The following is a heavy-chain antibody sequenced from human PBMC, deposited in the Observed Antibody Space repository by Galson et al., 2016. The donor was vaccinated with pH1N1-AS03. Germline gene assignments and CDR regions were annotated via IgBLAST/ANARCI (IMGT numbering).Heavy chain of an antibody. Sequence: SLRLSCAASGFTINNNYMSWVRQAPGKGLEWVSVIYGGGDAFYADSVKGRFTISRDNSKNTVYLQMNRLGVEDTAVYYCAREPWGSTQGEYWGQGTLVTVSS. V-gene: IGHV3-53*01. CDR1: GFTINNNY. CDR2: IYGGGDA. D-gene: IGHD3-16*01. J-gene: IGHJ4*02. CDR3: AREPWGSTQGEY.